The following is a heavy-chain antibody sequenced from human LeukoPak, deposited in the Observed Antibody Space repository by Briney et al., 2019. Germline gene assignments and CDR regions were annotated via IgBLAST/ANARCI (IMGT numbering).Heavy chain of an antibody. CDR2: IYDSGST. V-gene: IGHV4-30-4*01. J-gene: IGHJ3*02. D-gene: IGHD2-15*01. CDR3: ARDCSGGSCYGAFDI. Sequence: SETLSLTCTVSGASIRSGDYYWSWIRQPPGKGLEWIGYIYDSGSTYYNPSLKSRITISVDTSENRFSLKLSSVTTTDTAVYYCARDCSGGSCYGAFDIWGQGTMVTVSS. CDR1: GASIRSGDYY.